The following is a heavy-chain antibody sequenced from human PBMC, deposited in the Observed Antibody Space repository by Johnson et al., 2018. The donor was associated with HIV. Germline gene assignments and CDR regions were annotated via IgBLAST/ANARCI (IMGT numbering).Heavy chain of an antibody. CDR2: ISYDGGIK. CDR3: ASSYSESDAFDI. V-gene: IGHV3-30-3*01. Sequence: QVQLVESGGGVVQPGRSLRLSCAASGFTFSNYAVHWVRQAPGKGLEWVALISYDGGIKHYADSVKGRFTISRDTSKNTLYLQMNSLRVEDTAVYYCASSYSESDAFDIWGQGTMVTVSS. J-gene: IGHJ3*02. CDR1: GFTFSNYA. D-gene: IGHD3-10*01.